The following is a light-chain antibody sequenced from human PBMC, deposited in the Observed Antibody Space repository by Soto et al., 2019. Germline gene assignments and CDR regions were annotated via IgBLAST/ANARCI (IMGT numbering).Light chain of an antibody. J-gene: IGLJ3*02. CDR3: QTWGTGIQV. Sequence: QSVLPQSPSASASLGASVTLTCTLSSGHSSYAIAWHQQQPEKGPRYLMKLNSDGSHSKGDGIPDRFSGSSSGAERYLTSSSLQSEDEADYYCQTWGTGIQVFGGGTQLTVL. CDR1: SGHSSYA. V-gene: IGLV4-69*01. CDR2: LNSDGSH.